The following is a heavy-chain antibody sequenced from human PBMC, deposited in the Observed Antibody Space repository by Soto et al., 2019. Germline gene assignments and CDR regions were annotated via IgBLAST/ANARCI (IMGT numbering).Heavy chain of an antibody. D-gene: IGHD3-10*01. J-gene: IGHJ4*02. V-gene: IGHV3-23*01. Sequence: EVQLLESGGGLVQPGGSLRLSCAASGFTFNNYAMTWVLQAPGKGLEWVSAISGGGDTTSYADSVKGRFTVSRDGSKNTLYLQMTSLRAEDPALYYCAKGRGASGRITPRVDFWGQGTLVTVSS. CDR3: AKGRGASGRITPRVDF. CDR1: GFTFNNYA. CDR2: ISGGGDTT.